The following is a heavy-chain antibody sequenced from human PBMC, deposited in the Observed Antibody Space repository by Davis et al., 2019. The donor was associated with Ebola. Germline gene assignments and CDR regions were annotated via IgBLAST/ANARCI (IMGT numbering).Heavy chain of an antibody. V-gene: IGHV4-61*01. J-gene: IGHJ4*02. D-gene: IGHD1-14*01. CDR3: ARGTGPVDY. CDR2: IYYSGST. Sequence: MPSETLSLTCTVSGGSVSSGSYYWSWIRQPPGRGLEWIGYIYYSGSTNYNPSLKSRATISVDKSKNQFSLKLSSVTVADTAVYYCARGTGPVDYWGQGTLVTVSS. CDR1: GGSVSSGSYY.